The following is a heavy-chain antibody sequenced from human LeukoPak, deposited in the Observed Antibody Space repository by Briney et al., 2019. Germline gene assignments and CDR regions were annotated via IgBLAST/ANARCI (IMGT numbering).Heavy chain of an antibody. Sequence: SETLSLTCTVSSGSIGSSSNYWGWIRQAPGKGLGGIGNVYYSGSTFYNPSLKSRVTISVDTSKNQFSLKLRSVTAADTAIYYCARASFNVVFGNWFDPWGQGTLVTVSS. D-gene: IGHD2-8*01. CDR3: ARASFNVVFGNWFDP. CDR2: VYYSGST. J-gene: IGHJ5*02. CDR1: SGSIGSSSNY. V-gene: IGHV4-39*01.